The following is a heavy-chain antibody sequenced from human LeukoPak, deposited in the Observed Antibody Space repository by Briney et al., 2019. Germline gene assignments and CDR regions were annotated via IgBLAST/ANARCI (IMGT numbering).Heavy chain of an antibody. CDR1: GYTFTSYG. Sequence: ASVKVSCKASGYTFTSYGISWVRQAPGQGLEWMGWISAYNGNTNYAQKLQGRVTMTTDTSTSTAYMELRSLRSDDTAVYYCARDILGMSGYSFYYFDYWGQGTLVTVSS. V-gene: IGHV1-18*01. CDR2: ISAYNGNT. CDR3: ARDILGMSGYSFYYFDY. D-gene: IGHD3-3*01. J-gene: IGHJ4*02.